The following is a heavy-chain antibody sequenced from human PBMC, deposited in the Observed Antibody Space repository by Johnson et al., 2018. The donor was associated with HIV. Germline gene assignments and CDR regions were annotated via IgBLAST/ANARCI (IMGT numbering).Heavy chain of an antibody. V-gene: IGHV3-23*04. J-gene: IGHJ3*02. CDR2: ISGSGGSI. CDR3: ARAVGVGATAMDDAFDI. CDR1: GFTFSRYA. Sequence: VQLVESGGGVVQPGGSLRLSCAASGFTFSRYAMSWVRQAPGKGLEWVSTISGSGGSIHYADSVKGRFIISRDNSKHTLNLQMNGLRAEDTAVYYCARAVGVGATAMDDAFDIWGQGTMVTVSS. D-gene: IGHD1-26*01.